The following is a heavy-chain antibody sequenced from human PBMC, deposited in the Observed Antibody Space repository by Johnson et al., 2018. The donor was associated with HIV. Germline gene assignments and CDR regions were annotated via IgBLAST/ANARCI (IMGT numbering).Heavy chain of an antibody. D-gene: IGHD1-26*01. Sequence: MQLVESGGGFVKPGGSLRLSCAASGFTFSNAWMSWVRQAPGKGLEWVGRIKSKTDGGTTDYAAPVKGRFTISRDDSKNTLYLQMNSLKTEDTAVYYCTTEWDGLDAFDIWGKGTMVTVSS. J-gene: IGHJ3*02. V-gene: IGHV3-15*01. CDR1: GFTFSNAW. CDR2: IKSKTDGGTT. CDR3: TTEWDGLDAFDI.